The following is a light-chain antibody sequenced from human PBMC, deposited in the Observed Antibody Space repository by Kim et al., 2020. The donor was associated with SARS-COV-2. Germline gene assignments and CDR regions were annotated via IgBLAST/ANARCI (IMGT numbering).Light chain of an antibody. Sequence: QSVLTQPPSVSAAPGQKVTISCSGSSSIIGNNYLSWYQQLPGTAPKLLIYDNNKRPSGIPDRFSGSKSATSATLGITGLQTGDEADYYCGTWDSSLSLWVFGGGTQPTVL. CDR2: DNN. J-gene: IGLJ3*02. CDR1: SSIIGNNY. CDR3: GTWDSSLSLWV. V-gene: IGLV1-51*01.